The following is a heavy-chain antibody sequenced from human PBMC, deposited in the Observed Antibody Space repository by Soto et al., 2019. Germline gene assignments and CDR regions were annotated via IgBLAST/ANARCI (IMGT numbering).Heavy chain of an antibody. CDR2: LYWDGDK. CDR1: GFSVTNSGEV. CDR3: AHRKTTITVATYFDL. J-gene: IGHJ4*02. D-gene: IGHD1-1*01. Sequence: QITLKESGPTLVKPTQTLTLTCTFSGFSVTNSGEVVGWIRQPPGKALEWLATLYWDGDKRYSPSLRKRASVSTDTSKRQVVLTMTDMGPEDTGTYFCAHRKTTITVATYFDLWGQGTLVTVS. V-gene: IGHV2-5*02.